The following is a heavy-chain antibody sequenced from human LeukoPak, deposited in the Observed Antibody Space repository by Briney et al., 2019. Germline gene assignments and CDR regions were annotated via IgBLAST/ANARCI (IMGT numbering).Heavy chain of an antibody. CDR3: ARDLDLGGDIVTPFDY. D-gene: IGHD3-16*02. J-gene: IGHJ4*02. V-gene: IGHV1-46*01. CDR2: INPSGGST. Sequence: ASVKVSCKSSGYTFTSYYMYWVRQAPGQGLEWMGIINPSGGSTSYAQEFQGRVTMTRDTSTSTVYMELSSLRSEDTAMYFCARDLDLGGDIVTPFDYWGQGTLVTVSS. CDR1: GYTFTSYY.